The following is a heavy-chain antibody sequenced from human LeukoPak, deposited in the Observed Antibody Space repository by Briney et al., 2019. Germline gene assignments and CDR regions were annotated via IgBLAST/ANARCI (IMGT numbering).Heavy chain of an antibody. J-gene: IGHJ3*02. V-gene: IGHV3-7*01. D-gene: IGHD1-7*01. Sequence: GGTLRLSCAASGFTFSSYWMSWVRQAPGKGLEWVANIKQDGSENYYVDSVKGRFTIPRDNAKNSLYLQMNSLRAEDTAMYYCARTGTGTGPYAFDIWGQGTMVTVSS. CDR1: GFTFSSYW. CDR2: IKQDGSEN. CDR3: ARTGTGTGPYAFDI.